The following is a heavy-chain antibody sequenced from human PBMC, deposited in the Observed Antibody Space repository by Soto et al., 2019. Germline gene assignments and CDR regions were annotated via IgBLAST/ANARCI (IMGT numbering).Heavy chain of an antibody. CDR1: GGSISSGGYY. CDR3: ARNTAMVTWWFDP. D-gene: IGHD5-18*01. Sequence: PSETLSLTCTVSGGSISSGGYYWSWIRQHPGKGLEWIGYIYYSGSTYYNPSLKSRVTISVDTPKNQFSLKLSSVTAADTAVYYCARNTAMVTWWFDPWGQGTLVTVSS. CDR2: IYYSGST. V-gene: IGHV4-31*03. J-gene: IGHJ5*02.